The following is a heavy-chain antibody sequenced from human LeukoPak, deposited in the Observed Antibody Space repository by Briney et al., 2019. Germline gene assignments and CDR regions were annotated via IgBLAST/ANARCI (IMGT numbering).Heavy chain of an antibody. CDR1: GVTFSSYGFTFSSYG. J-gene: IGHJ4*02. CDR2: ISGVGGSR. D-gene: IGHD2-21*02. V-gene: IGHV3-23*01. CDR3: ASIVVATAFDY. Sequence: TGGSLRLSCAASGVTFSSYGFTFSSYGMNWVRQAPGKGLEWVSGISGVGGSRYYADSVKGRFTISRDNSENTLYLQMNSLRAEDTAVYYCASIVVATAFDYWGQGTLVTVSS.